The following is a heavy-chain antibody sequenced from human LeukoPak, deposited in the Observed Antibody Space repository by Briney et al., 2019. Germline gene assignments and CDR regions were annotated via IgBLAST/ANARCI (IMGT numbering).Heavy chain of an antibody. J-gene: IGHJ4*02. Sequence: GGSLRLSCAASGFTFSSYSMNLVRQAPGKGLEWVSYISSSSSTIYYANSVKGRFTISRDNAKNSLYLQMNSLRAEGTAVYYCASLGTTVVTFDYWGQGTLVTVSS. D-gene: IGHD4-23*01. V-gene: IGHV3-48*01. CDR2: ISSSSSTI. CDR1: GFTFSSYS. CDR3: ASLGTTVVTFDY.